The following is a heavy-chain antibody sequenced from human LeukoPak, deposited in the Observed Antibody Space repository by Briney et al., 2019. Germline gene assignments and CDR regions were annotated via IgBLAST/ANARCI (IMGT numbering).Heavy chain of an antibody. J-gene: IGHJ6*03. CDR2: INHSGST. CDR3: ARVRPGDSSGYLFRYYMDV. Sequence: SETLSLTCAVYGGSFSGYYWSWVRQPPGKGLEWIGEINHSGSTNYNPSLKSRVTISVDTSKNQYSLKLSSVTAADTAVYYCARVRPGDSSGYLFRYYMDVWGKGTTVTVSS. CDR1: GGSFSGYY. D-gene: IGHD3-22*01. V-gene: IGHV4-34*01.